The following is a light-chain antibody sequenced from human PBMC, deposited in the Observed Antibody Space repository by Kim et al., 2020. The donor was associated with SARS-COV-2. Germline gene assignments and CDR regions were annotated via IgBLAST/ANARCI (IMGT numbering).Light chain of an antibody. V-gene: IGLV1-44*01. CDR3: AAWDDSLSGYV. CDR1: TSNIGTNP. J-gene: IGLJ1*01. Sequence: QSVLTQPPSASGALGQRVTISCSGSTSNIGTNPVSWYRQLPGAAPKLLIYSNDQRPSGVPDRFSGSKSGTSASLAISGLRSEDETDFYCAAWDDSLSGYVFGAGTKVTVL. CDR2: SND.